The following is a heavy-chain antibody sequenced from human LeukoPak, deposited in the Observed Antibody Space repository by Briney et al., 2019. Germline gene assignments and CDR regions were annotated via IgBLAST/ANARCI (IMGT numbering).Heavy chain of an antibody. CDR1: GYTFTGYY. Sequence: EASVKVSCKASGYTFTGYYMHWVRQAPGQGLEWMGWINPNSGGTNYAQKFQGRVTMTRDTSISTAYMELSRLRSDDTAVYYCARDLQSYSSSWYLIDPWGQGTLVTVSS. CDR2: INPNSGGT. CDR3: ARDLQSYSSSWYLIDP. D-gene: IGHD6-13*01. J-gene: IGHJ5*02. V-gene: IGHV1-2*02.